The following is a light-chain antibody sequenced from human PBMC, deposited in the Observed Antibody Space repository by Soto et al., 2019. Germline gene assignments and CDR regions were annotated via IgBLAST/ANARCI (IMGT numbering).Light chain of an antibody. CDR1: QSISSW. J-gene: IGKJ1*01. Sequence: DIQMTQSPSTLSGSVGDTVTITCRASQSISSWLAWYQQKPGKAPKVLIYRASKLESGVPSRFSGSGSGTEFTLTISSLQPEDFATYYCQQYNFYSWTFGQGTKVDIK. V-gene: IGKV1-5*03. CDR3: QQYNFYSWT. CDR2: RAS.